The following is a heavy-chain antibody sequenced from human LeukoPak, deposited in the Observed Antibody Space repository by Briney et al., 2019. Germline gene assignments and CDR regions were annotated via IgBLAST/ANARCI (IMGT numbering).Heavy chain of an antibody. D-gene: IGHD2-15*01. Sequence: SETLSLTCTVSGGSISSSSYYWGWIRQPPGKGLEWIGSIYYSGSTYYNPSLKSRVTISVDTSKNQFSLKLSSVTAADAAVYYCARDSGGMDVWGQGTTVTVSS. V-gene: IGHV4-39*07. CDR1: GGSISSSSYY. J-gene: IGHJ6*02. CDR2: IYYSGST. CDR3: ARDSGGMDV.